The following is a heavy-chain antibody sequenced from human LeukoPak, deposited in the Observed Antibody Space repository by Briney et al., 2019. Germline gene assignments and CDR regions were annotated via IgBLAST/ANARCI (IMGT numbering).Heavy chain of an antibody. CDR2: IYYSGST. V-gene: IGHV4-30-4*01. D-gene: IGHD3-10*01. Sequence: SQTLSLTCTVSGGSISSGDYYWSWIRQPPGKGLEWIGYIYYSGSTYYNPSLKSRVTISVDTSKNQFSLKLSSVTAADTAVYYCAREDRGVIPPNYYYYGMDVWGQGTTVTVSS. CDR1: GGSISSGDYY. CDR3: AREDRGVIPPNYYYYGMDV. J-gene: IGHJ6*02.